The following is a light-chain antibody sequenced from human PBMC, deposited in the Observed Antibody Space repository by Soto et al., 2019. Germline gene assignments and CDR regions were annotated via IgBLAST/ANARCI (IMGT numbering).Light chain of an antibody. CDR3: KQYYSTPYT. J-gene: IGKJ2*01. CDR1: QSVLYSSNNKNY. Sequence: DIVMTQSPDSLAVSLGERATINCKSSQSVLYSSNNKNYLAWYQQKPGQPPKLLIYWASTRESGVPDRFSGSGSGTYFTLTISSLQAEDVAVYYCKQYYSTPYTFGQGTKLEIK. CDR2: WAS. V-gene: IGKV4-1*01.